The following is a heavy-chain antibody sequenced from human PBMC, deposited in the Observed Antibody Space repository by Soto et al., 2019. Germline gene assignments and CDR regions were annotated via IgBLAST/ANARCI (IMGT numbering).Heavy chain of an antibody. CDR1: GFTFSSYG. J-gene: IGHJ6*03. V-gene: IGHV3-30*18. CDR2: ISYDGSNK. CDR3: AKEGTAMADYYYYYMDV. D-gene: IGHD5-18*01. Sequence: VGSLRLSCAASGFTFSSYGMHWVRQAPGKGLEWVAVISYDGSNKYYADSVKGRFTISRDNSKNTLYLQMNSLRAEDTAVYYCAKEGTAMADYYYYYMDVWGKGTTVTVSS.